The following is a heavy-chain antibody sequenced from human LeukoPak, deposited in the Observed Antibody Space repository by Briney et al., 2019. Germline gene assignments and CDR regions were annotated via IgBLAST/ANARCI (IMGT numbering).Heavy chain of an antibody. CDR1: GFTFSSYS. CDR2: ISSSGSTI. J-gene: IGHJ4*02. D-gene: IGHD2-2*01. CDR3: ARDRYCSSTSCYQFEKGFDY. V-gene: IGHV3-48*04. Sequence: SGGFLRLSCAASGFTFSSYSMTWVRQAPGKGLEWVSYISSSGSTIYYADSVKGRFTISRDNAKNSLYLQMNSLRAEDTAVYYCARDRYCSSTSCYQFEKGFDYWGQGTLVTVSS.